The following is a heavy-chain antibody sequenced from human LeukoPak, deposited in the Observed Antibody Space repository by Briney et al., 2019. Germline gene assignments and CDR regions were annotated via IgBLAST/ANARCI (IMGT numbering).Heavy chain of an antibody. CDR2: IYYSGST. CDR3: ARGRFGELPFDY. CDR1: GGSISNYY. J-gene: IGHJ4*02. Sequence: SETLSLTCTVSGGSISNYYWSWIRQPPGKGLEWIGYIYYSGSTNYNPSLKSRVTISVDTSKNQFSLKLSSVTAADTAVYYCARGRFGELPFDYWGQGTLVTVSS. D-gene: IGHD3-10*01. V-gene: IGHV4-59*01.